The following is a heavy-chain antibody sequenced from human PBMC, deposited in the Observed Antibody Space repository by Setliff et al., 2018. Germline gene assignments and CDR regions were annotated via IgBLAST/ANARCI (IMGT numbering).Heavy chain of an antibody. V-gene: IGHV4-59*01. CDR2: IFYSGSS. Sequence: SETLSLTCTVSGVSIRSYYWSWIRQPPGKGLEWIGYIFYSGSSNYNPSLQSRVSISVDTSKNQLSLRLDSLTAADTAVYFCARLPRTVTHFDYWGQGALVTVSS. CDR3: ARLPRTVTHFDY. J-gene: IGHJ4*02. CDR1: GVSIRSYY. D-gene: IGHD4-17*01.